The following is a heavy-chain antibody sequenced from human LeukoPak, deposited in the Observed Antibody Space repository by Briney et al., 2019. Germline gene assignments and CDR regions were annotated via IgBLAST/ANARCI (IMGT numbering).Heavy chain of an antibody. CDR1: GFIFSDHA. CDR3: ARDRGSMVTTSGAFDI. CDR2: ISYDGSRK. Sequence: GGSLRLSCAASGFIFSDHAMNWVRQAPGKGLEWVAMISYDGSRKYYADSVKGRFTISRDNFQSTLYLQMNSLRPDDTAVYSCARDRGSMVTTSGAFDIWGQGTMVIVSS. D-gene: IGHD4-17*01. V-gene: IGHV3-30*04. J-gene: IGHJ3*02.